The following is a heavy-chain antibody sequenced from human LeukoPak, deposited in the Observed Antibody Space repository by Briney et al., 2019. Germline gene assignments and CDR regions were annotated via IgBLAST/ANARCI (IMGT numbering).Heavy chain of an antibody. J-gene: IGHJ6*02. Sequence: GGSLRLSCAASGFTVSSNYMSWVRRAPGKGLEWVSVIYSGGSTYYADSVKGRFTISRDNSENTLYLQMNSLRAEDTAVYYCARDSPPYGMDVWGQGTTVTVSS. V-gene: IGHV3-53*01. CDR1: GFTVSSNY. CDR2: IYSGGST. CDR3: ARDSPPYGMDV.